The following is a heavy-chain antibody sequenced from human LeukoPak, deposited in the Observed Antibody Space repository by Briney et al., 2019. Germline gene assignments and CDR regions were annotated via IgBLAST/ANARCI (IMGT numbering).Heavy chain of an antibody. J-gene: IGHJ5*02. CDR1: GGSFSGYY. D-gene: IGHD3-3*01. CDR3: ASLIRDYDFWSGSHWFGP. CDR2: INHSGST. Sequence: SETLSLTCAVYGGSFSGYYWSWIRQPPGKGLEWIGEINHSGSTNYNPSLKSRVTISVDTSKNQFSLKLSSVTAADTAVYYCASLIRDYDFWSGSHWFGPWGQGTLVTVSS. V-gene: IGHV4-34*01.